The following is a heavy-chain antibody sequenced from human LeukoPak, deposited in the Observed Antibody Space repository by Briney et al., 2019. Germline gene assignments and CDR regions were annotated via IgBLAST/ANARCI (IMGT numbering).Heavy chain of an antibody. CDR1: GGSISSGGYY. J-gene: IGHJ6*02. V-gene: IGHV4-31*03. D-gene: IGHD3-16*01. Sequence: SQTLPLTCTVSGGSISSGGYYWSWIRQHPGKGLEWIGYIYYSGSTYYNPSLKSRVTISVDTSKNQFSLKLSSVTAADTAVYYCARVAAGGYYYYGMDVWGQGTTVTVSS. CDR2: IYYSGST. CDR3: ARVAAGGYYYYGMDV.